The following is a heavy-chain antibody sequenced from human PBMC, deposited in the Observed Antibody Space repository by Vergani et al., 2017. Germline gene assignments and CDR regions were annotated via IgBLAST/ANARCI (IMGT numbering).Heavy chain of an antibody. CDR2: MNGDGDTI. V-gene: IGHV3-74*01. CDR3: ARDPYGDYVGPDY. D-gene: IGHD4-17*01. Sequence: EVELVESGGGLVQPGGSLRLSCAASGFTFNEYWMHWARQVPGKGLVWVSGMNGDGDTISYADSVKGRFTISRDNAKNTLFLQMNSLRAEDTAVYYCARDPYGDYVGPDYWGQGTLVTVSS. J-gene: IGHJ4*02. CDR1: GFTFNEYW.